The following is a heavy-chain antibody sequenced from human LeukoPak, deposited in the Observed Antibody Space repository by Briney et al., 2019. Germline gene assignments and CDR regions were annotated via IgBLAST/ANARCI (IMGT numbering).Heavy chain of an antibody. CDR2: ISWNSGSI. J-gene: IGHJ4*02. V-gene: IGHV3-9*01. CDR1: GFTFDDYA. D-gene: IGHD3-10*01. CDR3: AKDHYGLGSYYYFDY. Sequence: SLRLSCAASGFTFDDYAMHWVRQAPGKGLEWVSGISWNSGSIGYADSVKGRFTISRDNAKNSLYLQMNSLRAEDTALYYCAKDHYGLGSYYYFDYWGQGTLVTVSA.